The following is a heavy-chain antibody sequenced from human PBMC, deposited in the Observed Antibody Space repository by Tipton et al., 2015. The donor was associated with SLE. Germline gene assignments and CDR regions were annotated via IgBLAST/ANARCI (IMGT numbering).Heavy chain of an antibody. D-gene: IGHD2/OR15-2a*01. V-gene: IGHV1-46*01. CDR2: INPNGGST. CDR1: GYTFTTYY. CDR3: ARDFYKRTSYGMDV. Sequence: QLVQSGAEVRKPGASVKVSCEASGYTFTTYYMHWVRQAPGQGLEWMGIINPNGGSTRYAQKFQDRVIMTSDTSTSTVYMELNSLKSDDTAVYYCARDFYKRTSYGMDVWGQGTTVTVSS. J-gene: IGHJ6*02.